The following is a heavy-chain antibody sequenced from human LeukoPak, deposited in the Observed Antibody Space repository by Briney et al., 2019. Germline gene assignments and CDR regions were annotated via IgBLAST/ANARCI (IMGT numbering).Heavy chain of an antibody. Sequence: GGSLRLSCAASGFTVSTNHMNWVRQAPGKGLEWVSILYSGSSTYYADSVEGRFTISRDSSKNTLFLQMNDLRAEDTAVYYCARVGDHFHWYLDLWGRGTLVTVSS. CDR3: ARVGDHFHWYLDL. V-gene: IGHV3-53*01. CDR1: GFTVSTNH. D-gene: IGHD3-3*02. J-gene: IGHJ2*01. CDR2: LYSGSST.